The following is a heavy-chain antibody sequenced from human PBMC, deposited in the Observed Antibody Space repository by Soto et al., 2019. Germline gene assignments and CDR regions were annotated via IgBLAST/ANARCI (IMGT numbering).Heavy chain of an antibody. D-gene: IGHD1-26*01. V-gene: IGHV3-72*01. CDR1: GFTLSDHY. J-gene: IGHJ4*02. Sequence: EVQLVESGGGLVQPGGSLRLSCAASGFTLSDHYMDWVRQAPGKGLEWLGLTRNKANNYITEYATSVKGRFTISRDDSKHSVYLQLNRLKSEDTAVYHWGRWTSGSTDCWGQGTLVPVSS. CDR3: GRWTSGSTDC. CDR2: TRNKANNYIT.